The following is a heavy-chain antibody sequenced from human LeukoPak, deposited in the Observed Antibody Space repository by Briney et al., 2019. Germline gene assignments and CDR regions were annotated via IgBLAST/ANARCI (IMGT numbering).Heavy chain of an antibody. V-gene: IGHV4-34*01. CDR2: INHSGST. CDR3: ARGRQWIQLWFDY. J-gene: IGHJ5*01. CDR1: GGSFSGYY. D-gene: IGHD5-18*01. Sequence: SETLSLTCAVYGGSFSGYYWSWIRQPPGKGLEWIGEINHSGSTNYNPSLKSRVTISVDTSKNQFSLKLSSGTAADTAVYYCARGRQWIQLWFDYWGQGTLVTVSS.